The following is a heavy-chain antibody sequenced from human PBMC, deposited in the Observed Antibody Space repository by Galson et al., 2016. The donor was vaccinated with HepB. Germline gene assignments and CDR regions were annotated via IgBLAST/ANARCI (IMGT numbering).Heavy chain of an antibody. CDR1: GDSMRTYY. J-gene: IGHJ4*02. V-gene: IGHV4-59*12. CDR2: VFYNGGT. Sequence: SETLSLTCNVSGDSMRTYYWSWIRQSPGGTLEWIGYVFYNGGTVYNPSLKSRVTILLDKSKNQFSLKVNSVTVADTAMYYCARSRRDSGGYYFHSWGQGTQVTVSS. D-gene: IGHD3-22*01. CDR3: ARSRRDSGGYYFHS.